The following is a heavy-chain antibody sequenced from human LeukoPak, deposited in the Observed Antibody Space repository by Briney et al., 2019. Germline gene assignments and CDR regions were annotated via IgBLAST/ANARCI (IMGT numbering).Heavy chain of an antibody. CDR3: ARSRIATPGRVY. CDR2: ISYDGNKK. J-gene: IGHJ4*02. V-gene: IGHV3-30*04. Sequence: GGSLRLSCAASGFTFSHYAVHWVRQAPGKGLEWVAVISYDGNKKFYADSVKGRFNISRDNSQSTLYLQMNSLSADDTAVYYCARSRIATPGRVYWGQGTLVTISS. CDR1: GFTFSHYA. D-gene: IGHD6-13*01.